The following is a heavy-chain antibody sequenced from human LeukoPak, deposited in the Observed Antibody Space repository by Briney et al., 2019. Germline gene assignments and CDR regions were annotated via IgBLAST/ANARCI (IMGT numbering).Heavy chain of an antibody. D-gene: IGHD5-12*01. Sequence: SETLSLTCTVSGGSISSSSYYWGWIRQPPGKVLEWIGSIYYSGSTYYNPSLKSRVTISVDTSKNQFSLKLSSVTAADTAVYYCARVRGYSGYDLLYYFDYRGQGTLVTVSS. CDR2: IYYSGST. CDR3: ARVRGYSGYDLLYYFDY. V-gene: IGHV4-39*07. J-gene: IGHJ4*02. CDR1: GGSISSSSYY.